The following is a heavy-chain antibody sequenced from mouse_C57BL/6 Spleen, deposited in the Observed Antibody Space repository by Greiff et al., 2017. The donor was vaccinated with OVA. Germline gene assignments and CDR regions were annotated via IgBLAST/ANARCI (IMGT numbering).Heavy chain of an antibody. J-gene: IGHJ4*01. Sequence: VQLQQSGAELVRPGASVKLSCTASGFNIKDDYMHWVKQRPEQGLEWIGWIDPENGDTEYASKFQGKATIPADTSSNTAYLQLSSLTSEDTAVYYCTTRGLYYGSDYYAMDYWGQGTSVTVSS. CDR1: GFNIKDDY. CDR2: IDPENGDT. V-gene: IGHV14-4*01. D-gene: IGHD1-1*01. CDR3: TTRGLYYGSDYYAMDY.